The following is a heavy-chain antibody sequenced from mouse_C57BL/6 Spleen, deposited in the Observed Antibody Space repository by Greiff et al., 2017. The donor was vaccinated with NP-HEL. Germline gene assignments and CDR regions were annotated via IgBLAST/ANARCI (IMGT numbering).Heavy chain of an antibody. CDR1: GYTFTDYN. J-gene: IGHJ3*01. V-gene: IGHV1-18*01. CDR2: INPNNRGT. CDR3: ARRGYYPFAY. D-gene: IGHD1-1*02. Sequence: VQLQQSGPELVKPGASVKIPCKASGYTFTDYNMDWVKQSHGKSLEWIGDINPNNRGTIYNQKFKGKATLTVDKSSSTAYMELRSLTSEDTAVYYCARRGYYPFAYWGQGTLVTVSA.